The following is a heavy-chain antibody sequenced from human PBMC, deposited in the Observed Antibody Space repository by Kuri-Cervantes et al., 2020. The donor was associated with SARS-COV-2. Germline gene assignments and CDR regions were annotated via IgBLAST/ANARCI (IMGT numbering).Heavy chain of an antibody. D-gene: IGHD3-10*01. CDR1: GFTFSSYA. CDR2: IRGDGGGT. CDR3: ARDRGAPPSFDYYYGMDV. J-gene: IGHJ6*02. Sequence: LSLTCAASGFTFSSYAMSWVRQAPGRGLEWVSAIRGDGGGTYYADSVKGRFTVSRDNSKNTLYLQMTSLRAEDTAVYYCARDRGAPPSFDYYYGMDVWGQGTTVTVSS. V-gene: IGHV3-23*01.